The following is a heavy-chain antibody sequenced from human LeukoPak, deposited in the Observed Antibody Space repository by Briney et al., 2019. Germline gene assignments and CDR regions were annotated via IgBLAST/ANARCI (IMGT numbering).Heavy chain of an antibody. Sequence: PSETLSLTCAVYGGSFSGYYWSWIRQPPGKGLEWIGEINHSGSTNYNPSLKGRVTISVDTSKNQFSLKLSSVTAADTAVYYCARGQKLRFLEWLPTQYFDYWGQGTLVTVSS. CDR2: INHSGST. V-gene: IGHV4-34*01. CDR1: GGSFSGYY. D-gene: IGHD3-3*01. CDR3: ARGQKLRFLEWLPTQYFDY. J-gene: IGHJ4*02.